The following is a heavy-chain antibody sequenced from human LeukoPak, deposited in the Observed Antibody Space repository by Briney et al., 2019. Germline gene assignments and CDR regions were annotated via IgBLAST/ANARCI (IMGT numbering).Heavy chain of an antibody. Sequence: ASVKVSCKASGYTFTSYGISWVRQAPGQGLEWMGWINPNSGGTNYAQKFQGRVTMTRDTSISTAYMELSRLRSDDTAVYYCARGDIVVVPAAMLPDYWGQGTLVTVSS. CDR3: ARGDIVVVPAAMLPDY. CDR2: INPNSGGT. J-gene: IGHJ4*02. V-gene: IGHV1-2*02. D-gene: IGHD2-2*01. CDR1: GYTFTSYG.